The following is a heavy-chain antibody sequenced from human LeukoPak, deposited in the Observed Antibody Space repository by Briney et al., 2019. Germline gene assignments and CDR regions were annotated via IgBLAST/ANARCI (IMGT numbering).Heavy chain of an antibody. CDR3: ARLPLAAAGRGYYYYYGMDV. J-gene: IGHJ6*02. Sequence: SQTLSLTCTVSGGSISSGGYYWSWIRQHPGKGLEWIGYIYYSGSTYYNPSLKSRVTISVDTSKNQFSLKLSSVIAADTAVYYCARLPLAAAGRGYYYYYGMDVWGQGTTVTVPS. D-gene: IGHD6-13*01. CDR1: GGSISSGGYY. V-gene: IGHV4-31*03. CDR2: IYYSGST.